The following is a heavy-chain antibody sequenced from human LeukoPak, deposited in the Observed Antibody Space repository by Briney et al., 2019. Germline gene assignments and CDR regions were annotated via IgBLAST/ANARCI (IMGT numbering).Heavy chain of an antibody. CDR2: IKQHGSER. D-gene: IGHD6-13*01. J-gene: IGHJ4*02. Sequence: PGGSLRLSCAASGFTFSIYWMSWVRQAPGKGLEWVANIKQHGSERYYVDSVKGRFTISRDDAKNSLYLQMNSLRAEDTAVYYCVREDQYSSTWYGPDYWGQGTLVTVSS. CDR1: GFTFSIYW. CDR3: VREDQYSSTWYGPDY. V-gene: IGHV3-7*01.